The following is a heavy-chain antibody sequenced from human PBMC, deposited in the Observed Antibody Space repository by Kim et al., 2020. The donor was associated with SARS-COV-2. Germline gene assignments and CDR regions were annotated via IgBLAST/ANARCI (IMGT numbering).Heavy chain of an antibody. Sequence: GGSLRLSCAASGFTFSIYSMNWVRQAPGKGLEWVSYIISSSSTIYYADSVKGRFTISRDNAKNSLYLQMNSLRDEDTAVYYCARDVTSSSWYWGMDVWGQGTTVTVSS. J-gene: IGHJ6*02. CDR2: IISSSSTI. CDR1: GFTFSIYS. V-gene: IGHV3-48*02. D-gene: IGHD6-13*01. CDR3: ARDVTSSSWYWGMDV.